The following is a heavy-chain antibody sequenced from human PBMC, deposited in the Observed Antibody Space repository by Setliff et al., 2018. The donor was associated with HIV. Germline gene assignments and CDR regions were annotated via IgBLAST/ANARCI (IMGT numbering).Heavy chain of an antibody. J-gene: IGHJ4*02. D-gene: IGHD1-1*01. CDR2: IFYGGST. CDR1: GGSISSYY. CDR3: ASAGSGTRAPPRY. Sequence: KTSETLSLTCTVSGGSISSYYWSWIRQPPGEGLEWIGYIFYGGSTNYNPSLKSRVTISLDTSKNQFSLKLTSVTAADTAVYYCASAGSGTRAPPRYWGQGTLVTVSS. V-gene: IGHV4-59*01.